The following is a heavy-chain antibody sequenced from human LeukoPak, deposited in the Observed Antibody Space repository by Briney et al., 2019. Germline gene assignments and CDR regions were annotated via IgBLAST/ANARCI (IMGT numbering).Heavy chain of an antibody. V-gene: IGHV3-7*03. Sequence: GGSLRLSCAASGFTFRNYWMSWVRQAPRKGLEWVAIINEDGNTKYYVDSLKGRFTISRDNAKNSLYLQMSSLRAEGTAVYYCARDYWRSLEYWGQGTLVTVSS. J-gene: IGHJ4*02. CDR1: GFTFRNYW. D-gene: IGHD3-16*01. CDR2: INEDGNTK. CDR3: ARDYWRSLEY.